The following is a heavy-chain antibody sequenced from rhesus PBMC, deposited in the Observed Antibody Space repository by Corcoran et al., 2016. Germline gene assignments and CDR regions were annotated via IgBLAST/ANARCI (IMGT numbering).Heavy chain of an antibody. CDR3: AKGTQLAFDY. CDR2: IKRGGGRP. CDR1: GVTFRSYW. V-gene: IGHV3S25*01. J-gene: IGHJ4*01. Sequence: EVQLVEAGGGLAKPGGSLRLACAASGVTFRSYWMTWVRQGPGRGLEVLSVIKRGGGRPYYADSVKGRFTISRDNSKNTLSLQMNSLRAEDTAVYYCAKGTQLAFDYWGQGVLVTVSS. D-gene: IGHD6-13*01.